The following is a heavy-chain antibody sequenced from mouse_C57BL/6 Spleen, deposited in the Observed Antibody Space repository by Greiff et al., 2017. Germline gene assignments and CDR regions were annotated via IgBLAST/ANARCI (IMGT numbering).Heavy chain of an antibody. CDR1: GYTFTDYY. CDR2: IYPGSGNT. J-gene: IGHJ2*01. D-gene: IGHD1-1*01. Sequence: VQLQQSGPELVKPGASVKISCKASGYTFTDYYINWVQQRPGQGLEWIGWIYPGSGNTKYNEKFKGKATLTVDPSSSPAYMQLSSLTSEDSAVYFCARGATVVATDYWGQGTTLTVSS. V-gene: IGHV1-84*01. CDR3: ARGATVVATDY.